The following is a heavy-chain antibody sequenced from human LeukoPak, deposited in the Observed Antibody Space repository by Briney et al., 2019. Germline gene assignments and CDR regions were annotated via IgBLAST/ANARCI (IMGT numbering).Heavy chain of an antibody. CDR3: AKVVEDTIFGVGGDY. CDR1: GFTFSSYG. J-gene: IGHJ4*02. V-gene: IGHV3-30*02. Sequence: PGGSLRLSCAASGFTFSSYGMHWVRQAPGKGLEWVAFIRYDGSNKYYADSVKGRFTISRDNSKNTLYLQMNSLRAEDTAVYYCAKVVEDTIFGVGGDYWGQGTLVTVSS. CDR2: IRYDGSNK. D-gene: IGHD3-3*01.